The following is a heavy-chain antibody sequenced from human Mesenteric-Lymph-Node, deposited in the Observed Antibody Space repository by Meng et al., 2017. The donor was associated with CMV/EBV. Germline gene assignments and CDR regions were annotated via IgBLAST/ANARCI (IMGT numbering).Heavy chain of an antibody. V-gene: IGHV5-51*01. D-gene: IGHD3-16*01. CDR2: IYPGDSDT. CDR3: ARLREAPGGVFDY. CDR1: GYSFTSYW. Sequence: GGSLRLSCKGSGYSFTSYWIGWVRQMPGKGLEWMGIIYPGDSDTRYSPSFQGQVTISADKSISTAYLQWSSLKASDTAMYYCARLREAPGGVFDYWGQGTLVTVSS. J-gene: IGHJ4*02.